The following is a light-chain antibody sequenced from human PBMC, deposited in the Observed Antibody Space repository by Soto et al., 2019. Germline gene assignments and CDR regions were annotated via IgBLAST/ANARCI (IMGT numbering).Light chain of an antibody. J-gene: IGKJ2*01. CDR2: KAS. CDR3: QQYNSSLYT. V-gene: IGKV1-5*03. Sequence: DIQMTQSPSTLSASVGDGVTITCRASQSIRSWLAWYQQKPGKAPKLLIYKASSLESGVPSRFSGSGSGTEFTLTISSLQPDDFATYYCQQYNSSLYTFGQGTKLEIK. CDR1: QSIRSW.